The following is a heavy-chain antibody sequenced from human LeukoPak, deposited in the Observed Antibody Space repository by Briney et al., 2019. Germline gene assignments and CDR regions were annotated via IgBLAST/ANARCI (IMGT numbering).Heavy chain of an antibody. J-gene: IGHJ4*02. Sequence: GGSLRLSCAASGFTFSSYSMNWVRQAPGKGLEWVSSISSSSSHIYYADSVKGRFTISRDNAKNSLYLQMNSLRAEDTAVYYCARGYSSGLYWGQGTLVTVSS. CDR1: GFTFSSYS. D-gene: IGHD6-19*01. V-gene: IGHV3-21*01. CDR3: ARGYSSGLY. CDR2: ISSSSSHI.